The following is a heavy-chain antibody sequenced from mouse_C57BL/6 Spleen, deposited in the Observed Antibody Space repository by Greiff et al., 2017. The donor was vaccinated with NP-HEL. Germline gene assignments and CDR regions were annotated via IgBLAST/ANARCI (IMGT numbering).Heavy chain of an antibody. V-gene: IGHV1-22*01. D-gene: IGHD2-3*01. CDR1: GYTFTDYN. J-gene: IGHJ3*01. CDR2: INPNNGGT. CDR3: ARSWLLPFAY. Sequence: VQLKESGPELVKPGASVKMSCKASGYTFTDYNMHWVKQSHGKSLEWIGYINPNNGGTSYNQKFKGKATLTVNKSSSTAYMELRSLTSEDSAVYYCARSWLLPFAYWGQGTLVTVSA.